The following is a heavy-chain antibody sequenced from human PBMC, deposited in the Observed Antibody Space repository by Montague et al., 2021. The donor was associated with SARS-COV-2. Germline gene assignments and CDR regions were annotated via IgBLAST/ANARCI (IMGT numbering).Heavy chain of an antibody. D-gene: IGHD6-19*01. Sequence: SLSLSLAASGFAFNNFAMSWVRQAPGKGLEWVSSIFGSAAGTYYADSVKGRFTISRDNSKNTLYPQMNSLKAEDTAKYYCAKQPGAGAVVYWYFDLWGRGTVVSVSS. V-gene: IGHV3-23*01. CDR2: IFGSAAGT. CDR1: GFAFNNFA. CDR3: AKQPGAGAVVYWYFDL. J-gene: IGHJ2*01.